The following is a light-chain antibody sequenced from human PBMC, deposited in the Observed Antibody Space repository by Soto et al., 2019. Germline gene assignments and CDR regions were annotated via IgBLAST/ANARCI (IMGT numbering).Light chain of an antibody. V-gene: IGKV1-39*01. CDR3: QHYNSYSEA. Sequence: DIQMTQSPSSLSASVGDRVTITCRASQSINSYLNWYQQKPGKAPKLLIYAASNLQSGVPSRFSGSGSGTDFTLTISSLQPEDFATYYCQHYNSYSEAVGQGTKVDIK. CDR2: AAS. J-gene: IGKJ1*01. CDR1: QSINSY.